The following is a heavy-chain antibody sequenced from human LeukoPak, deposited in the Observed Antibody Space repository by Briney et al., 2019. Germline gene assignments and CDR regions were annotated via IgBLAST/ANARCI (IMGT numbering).Heavy chain of an antibody. Sequence: GASVKVSCKASGYTFTSYYMHWVRQAPGQGLEWMGIINPSGGSTSYAQKFQGRVTMTRDTSTSTVYMELRSLRSDDTAVYYCARQGYSGHSQGAADYWGQGTLVTVSS. J-gene: IGHJ4*02. D-gene: IGHD4-23*01. CDR1: GYTFTSYY. CDR3: ARQGYSGHSQGAADY. CDR2: INPSGGST. V-gene: IGHV1-46*01.